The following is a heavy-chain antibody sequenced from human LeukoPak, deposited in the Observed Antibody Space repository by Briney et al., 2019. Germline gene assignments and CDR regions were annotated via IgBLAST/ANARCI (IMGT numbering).Heavy chain of an antibody. V-gene: IGHV1-69*13. CDR1: GDTFSSYA. J-gene: IGHJ4*02. CDR3: ARSNEAGRSSSSDY. Sequence: SVTVSCKASGDTFSSYAISWVRQAPGQGLEWMGGIIPIFGTANYAQKFQGRVTSTADESTSTAYMELSSLRSEDTAVYYCARSNEAGRSSSSDYWGQGTLVTVSS. D-gene: IGHD6-6*01. CDR2: IIPIFGTA.